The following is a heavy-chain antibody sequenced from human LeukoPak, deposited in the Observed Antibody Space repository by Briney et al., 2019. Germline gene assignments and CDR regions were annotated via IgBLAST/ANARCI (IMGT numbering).Heavy chain of an antibody. Sequence: GSLRLSCAASGFTFSIYAMTWVRQAPGKGLEWVSAISGSGDITLYADSVKGRLTISRDNSKNTLYLQMNSLRAEDTAVYYCARERERNNWYYFDYWGQGTLVTVSS. CDR1: GFTFSIYA. CDR2: ISGSGDIT. D-gene: IGHD1-1*01. V-gene: IGHV3-23*01. CDR3: ARERERNNWYYFDY. J-gene: IGHJ4*02.